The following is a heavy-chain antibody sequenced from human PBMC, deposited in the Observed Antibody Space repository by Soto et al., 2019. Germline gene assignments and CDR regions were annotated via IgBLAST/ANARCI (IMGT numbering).Heavy chain of an antibody. CDR3: AKDQTAMTTFDF. V-gene: IGHV3-23*01. CDR2: ISGSGDTT. J-gene: IGHJ4*02. Sequence: GGSLRLSCAASGFTFNNYVMSWVRQAPGKGLQWVSAISGSGDTTYYADSVKGRFTISRDNSKKTLYLQMNGLRAEDTAVYYCAKDQTAMTTFDFWGQGALVTVSS. CDR1: GFTFNNYV. D-gene: IGHD4-17*01.